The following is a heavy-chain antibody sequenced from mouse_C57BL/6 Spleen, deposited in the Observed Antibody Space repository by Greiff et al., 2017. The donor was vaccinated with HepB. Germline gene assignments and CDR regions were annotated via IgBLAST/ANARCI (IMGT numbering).Heavy chain of an antibody. D-gene: IGHD1-1*01. J-gene: IGHJ3*01. CDR3: ASDYYGSSSWAY. CDR1: GFTFSSYA. Sequence: DVHLVESGGGLVKPGGSLKLSCAASGFTFSSYAMSWVRQTPEKRLEWVATISDGGSYTYYPDNVKGRFTISRDNAKNNLYLQMSHLKSEDTAMYYCASDYYGSSSWAYWGQGTLVTVSA. V-gene: IGHV5-4*01. CDR2: ISDGGSYT.